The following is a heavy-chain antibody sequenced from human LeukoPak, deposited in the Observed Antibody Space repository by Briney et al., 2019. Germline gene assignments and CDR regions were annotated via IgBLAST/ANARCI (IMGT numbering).Heavy chain of an antibody. Sequence: ASVKVSCKTSGYTFTGYYMHWVRQAPGQGLEWMGWINPNSGGTNYAQKFQGRVTMTRDTSISTAYMELSRLRSDDTAVYYCARGGDYYDSSGFDIWGQGTMVTVSS. J-gene: IGHJ3*02. V-gene: IGHV1-2*02. D-gene: IGHD3-22*01. CDR3: ARGGDYYDSSGFDI. CDR1: GYTFTGYY. CDR2: INPNSGGT.